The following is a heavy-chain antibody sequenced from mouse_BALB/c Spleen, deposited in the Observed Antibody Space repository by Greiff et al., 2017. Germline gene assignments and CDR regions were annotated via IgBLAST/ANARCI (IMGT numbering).Heavy chain of an antibody. D-gene: IGHD6-1*01. CDR2: INPSSGYT. J-gene: IGHJ4*01. CDR3: AREGAGGYYAMDY. Sequence: QVQLKESGAELARPGASVKMSCKASGYTFTSHTMHWVKQRPGQGLEWIGYINPSSGYTNYNQKFKDKATLTADKSSSTAYMQLSSLTSEDSAVYYCAREGAGGYYAMDYWGQGTSVTVSS. CDR1: GYTFTSHT. V-gene: IGHV1-4*01.